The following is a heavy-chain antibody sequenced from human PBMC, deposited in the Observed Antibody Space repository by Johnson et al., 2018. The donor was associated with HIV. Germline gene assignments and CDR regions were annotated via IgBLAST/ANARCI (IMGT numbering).Heavy chain of an antibody. D-gene: IGHD6-19*01. V-gene: IGHV3-30*02. CDR3: AKGGSAVADSKDAFDI. CDR1: GFTFSSYG. CDR2: IRYDGSNK. Sequence: QVQLVESGGGVVQPGRSLRLSCAASGFTFSSYGMHWVRQAPGKGLEWVAFIRYDGSNKYYADSVKGRFTISRDNSKNTLYLQMNSLRAEDTAVYYCAKGGSAVADSKDAFDIWGQGTMVTVSS. J-gene: IGHJ3*02.